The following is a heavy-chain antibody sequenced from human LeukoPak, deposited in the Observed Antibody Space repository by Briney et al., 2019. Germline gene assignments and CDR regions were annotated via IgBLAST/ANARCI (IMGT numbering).Heavy chain of an antibody. CDR3: ARARGYSSPDY. CDR2: ISYDGSNK. V-gene: IGHV3-30-3*01. CDR1: GFTFSSYA. J-gene: IGHJ4*02. D-gene: IGHD3-22*01. Sequence: GGSLRLSCAASGFTFSSYAMHWVRQAPGKGLEWVAVISYDGSNKYYADSVKGRFTISRDNSKNTLYLQMNSLRAEDTAVYYRARARGYSSPDYLGQGTLGTGPS.